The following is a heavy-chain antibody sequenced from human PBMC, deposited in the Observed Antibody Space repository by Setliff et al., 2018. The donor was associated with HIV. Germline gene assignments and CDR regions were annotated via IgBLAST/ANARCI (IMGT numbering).Heavy chain of an antibody. D-gene: IGHD3-16*02. V-gene: IGHV4-38-2*02. CDR3: ARASRKLTDYDYVWGSYRGPAEYFQH. CDR1: GYSLSNGYY. Sequence: PSETLSLTCSVSGYSLSNGYYWGWIRQPPGKGLEWVGTIYQTGSTNYNPSLKSRVTISVDTSKNQFSLKLSSVTAADTAVYYCARASRKLTDYDYVWGSYRGPAEYFQHWGQGTLVTVSS. J-gene: IGHJ1*01. CDR2: IYQTGST.